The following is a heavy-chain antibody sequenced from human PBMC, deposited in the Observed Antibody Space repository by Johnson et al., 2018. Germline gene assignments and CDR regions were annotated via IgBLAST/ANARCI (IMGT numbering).Heavy chain of an antibody. J-gene: IGHJ4*01. V-gene: IGHV3-33*01. CDR1: GITFSTSG. CDR2: IWFDGSNK. D-gene: IGHD3-16*01. CDR3: ARDRGTRSPDY. Sequence: QLVESGGGVVQPGTSLSLSCTTSGITFSTSGMHWVRQAPGKGLEWVAMIWFDGSNKYYADSVKGRFTISRYNSKNTLYMQMNSLRAEDTAMYYWARDRGTRSPDYWGHGSLVTVSS.